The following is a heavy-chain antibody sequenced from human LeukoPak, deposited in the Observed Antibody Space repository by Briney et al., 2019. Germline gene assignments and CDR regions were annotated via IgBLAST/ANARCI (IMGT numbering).Heavy chain of an antibody. CDR3: GRVGGSLESTVDCSTGGCYYFDY. Sequence: PGGSLRLSCAASEFTFSTYSVSWVRQAPGKGLEWVSSISRSSSHIYYADSVKGRFTISRDNAKNSLYLHMNSLRAEDTAVYFCGRVGGSLESTVDCSTGGCYYFDYWGQGAQVTVSS. D-gene: IGHD2-8*02. J-gene: IGHJ4*02. CDR2: ISRSSSHI. CDR1: EFTFSTYS. V-gene: IGHV3-21*01.